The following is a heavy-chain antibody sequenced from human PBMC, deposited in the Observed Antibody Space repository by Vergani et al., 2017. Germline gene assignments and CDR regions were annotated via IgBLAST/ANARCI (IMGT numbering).Heavy chain of an antibody. Sequence: EVQLVESGGGLVQPGGSLRLSCAASGFTVSSNYMSWVRQAPGKGLEWVSVIYSGGSTYYAASLKGRFTLSRHNSKTTLYLQMNSLRAEDTAVYYCARSYDYDSSGYSFVSYAFDIWGQGTMVTVSS. CDR1: GFTVSSNY. CDR2: IYSGGST. J-gene: IGHJ3*02. V-gene: IGHV3-53*04. CDR3: ARSYDYDSSGYSFVSYAFDI. D-gene: IGHD3-22*01.